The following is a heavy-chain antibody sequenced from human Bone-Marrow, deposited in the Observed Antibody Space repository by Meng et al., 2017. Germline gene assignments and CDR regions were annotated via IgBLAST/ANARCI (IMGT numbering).Heavy chain of an antibody. Sequence: QLQLQESGPGLVKPSQTLSLTCTVSGGSISSGDYYWSWIRQPPGKGLEWIGYIYYSGSTYYNPSLKSRVTISVDTSKNQFSLKLSSVTAPDTAVYYCARRVHDGTGHHYFDSWGQGTLVTVSS. CDR3: ARRVHDGTGHHYFDS. CDR2: IYYSGST. D-gene: IGHD1-7*01. CDR1: GGSISSGDYY. V-gene: IGHV4-30-4*01. J-gene: IGHJ4*02.